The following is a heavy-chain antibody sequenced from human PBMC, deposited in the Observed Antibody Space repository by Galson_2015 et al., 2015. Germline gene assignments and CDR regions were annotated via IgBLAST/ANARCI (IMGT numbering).Heavy chain of an antibody. V-gene: IGHV3-23*01. Sequence: SLRLSCAASGFTFSSYAMSWVRQAPGKGLEWVSTITDGGGTTYYADSVKGRLTISRDNSKNTLYLQMNSLRAEDTAVYYCAKRSGYDRGSFDYWGQGTLVPVSS. D-gene: IGHD5-12*01. CDR2: ITDGGGTT. CDR3: AKRSGYDRGSFDY. J-gene: IGHJ4*02. CDR1: GFTFSSYA.